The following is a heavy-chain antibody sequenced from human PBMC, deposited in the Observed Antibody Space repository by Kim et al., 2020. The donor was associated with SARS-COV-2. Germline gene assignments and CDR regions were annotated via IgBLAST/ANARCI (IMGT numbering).Heavy chain of an antibody. CDR3: ARGRGWRVGATTLDY. J-gene: IGHJ4*02. V-gene: IGHV4-59*01. D-gene: IGHD1-26*01. CDR1: GGSISSYY. CDR2: IYYSGST. Sequence: SETLSLTCTVSGGSISSYYWSWIRQPPGKGLEWIGYIYYSGSTNYNPSLKSRVTISVDTSKNQFSLKLSSVTAADTAVYYCARGRGWRVGATTLDYWGQGTLVTVSS.